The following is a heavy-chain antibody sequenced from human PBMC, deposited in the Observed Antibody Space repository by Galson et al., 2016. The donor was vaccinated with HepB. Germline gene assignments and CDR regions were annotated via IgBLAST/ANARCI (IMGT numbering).Heavy chain of an antibody. D-gene: IGHD2-15*01. CDR3: ARVVYCSGAGCRGRDWFDP. Sequence: SLRLSCAASEFSFTDYWMTWVRQAPGKGLECLANINLDGGEKNYVDSVKGRFTISRDNAKNSVYLQINSLRAEDTALYDCARVVYCSGAGCRGRDWFDPWGQGIPVTVSS. J-gene: IGHJ5*02. V-gene: IGHV3-7*01. CDR1: EFSFTDYW. CDR2: INLDGGEK.